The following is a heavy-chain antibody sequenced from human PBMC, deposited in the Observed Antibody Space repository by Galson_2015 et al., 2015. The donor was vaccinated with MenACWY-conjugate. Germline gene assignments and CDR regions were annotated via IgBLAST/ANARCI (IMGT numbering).Heavy chain of an antibody. CDR1: GGSISSYY. Sequence: ETLSLTCTVSGGSISSYYWSWIRQPPGKGLEWIGDVYDYGSAKYNPSLKSRVSISVDTSKNQFSLKLRSVSAADTAVCYCARNMGTSVTNVDSWGQGTLVTVSS. CDR2: VYDYGSA. V-gene: IGHV4-59*08. J-gene: IGHJ4*02. D-gene: IGHD4-17*01. CDR3: ARNMGTSVTNVDS.